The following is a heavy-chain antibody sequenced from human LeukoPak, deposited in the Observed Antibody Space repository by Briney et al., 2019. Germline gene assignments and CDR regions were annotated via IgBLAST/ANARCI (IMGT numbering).Heavy chain of an antibody. CDR3: AKDTAYSRGWYSDY. J-gene: IGHJ4*02. V-gene: IGHV3-23*01. D-gene: IGHD6-19*01. CDR1: GFTFSSYA. Sequence: PGGSLRLSCAASGFTFSSYAMSWVRQAPGKGLEWVSAISGSGGSTYYADSVKGRFTISRDNSKNTLYLQMNSLRAEDTAVYYCAKDTAYSRGWYSDYWGQGTLATVSS. CDR2: ISGSGGST.